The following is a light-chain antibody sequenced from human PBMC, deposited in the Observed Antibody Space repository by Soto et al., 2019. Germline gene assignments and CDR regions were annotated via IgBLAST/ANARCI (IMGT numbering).Light chain of an antibody. V-gene: IGKV4-1*01. CDR2: WAS. Sequence: DIVMTQSPDSLAVSLGARATINCKSGQRVLYNSNNRNYLAWYQQKPGQPPKLLIYWASTRESGVPDRFSGSWSGTDFTLTISSLQAEDVAVYYCQQYYSIPLTFGGGTKVDIK. J-gene: IGKJ4*01. CDR1: QRVLYNSNNRNY. CDR3: QQYYSIPLT.